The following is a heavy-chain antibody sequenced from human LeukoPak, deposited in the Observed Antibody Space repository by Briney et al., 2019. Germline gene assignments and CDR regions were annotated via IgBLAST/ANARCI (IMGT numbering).Heavy chain of an antibody. D-gene: IGHD3-10*01. CDR3: ARNVFWFDP. J-gene: IGHJ5*02. CDR2: IYHTGNT. Sequence: SETLSLTCTVSGGSINFGAYSWNWIRRPPGKGLEWIGYIYHTGNTYYNPSLKSRVTISVDRSKNQFSLKLSSVTAADTAVYYCARNVFWFDPWGQGTLVTVSS. V-gene: IGHV4-30-2*01. CDR1: GGSINFGAYS.